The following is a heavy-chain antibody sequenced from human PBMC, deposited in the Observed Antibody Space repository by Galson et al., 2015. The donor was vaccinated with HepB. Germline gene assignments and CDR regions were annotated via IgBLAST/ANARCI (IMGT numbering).Heavy chain of an antibody. CDR2: IYYSGST. CDR1: GDSISSSHHY. J-gene: IGHJ5*02. Sequence: SETLSLTCTVSGDSISSSHHYWGRIRQPPGRGLEWLAGIYYSGSTYYNPSLKSRVTISIHTSKNHFSLKLNSVPAADTAVYYCARHTTLESWFDPWGQGTLVTVSS. V-gene: IGHV4-39*01. CDR3: ARHTTLESWFDP. D-gene: IGHD1-1*01.